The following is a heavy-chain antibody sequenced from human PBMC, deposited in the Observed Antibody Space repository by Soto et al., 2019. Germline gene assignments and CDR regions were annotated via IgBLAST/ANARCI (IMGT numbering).Heavy chain of an antibody. Sequence: GGSLRLSCAASGFTFSSYWMSWVRQAPGKGLEWVANIKQDGSEKYYEDSVKGRFTISRDNAKNSLYLQMNSLRAEDTAVYYCAREGRITGDQRYFDLWGRGTLVTVSS. CDR3: AREGRITGDQRYFDL. CDR1: GFTFSSYW. J-gene: IGHJ2*01. V-gene: IGHV3-7*03. D-gene: IGHD7-27*01. CDR2: IKQDGSEK.